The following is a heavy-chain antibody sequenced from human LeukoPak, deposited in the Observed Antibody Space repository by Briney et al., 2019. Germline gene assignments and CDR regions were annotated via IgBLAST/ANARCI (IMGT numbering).Heavy chain of an antibody. J-gene: IGHJ4*02. D-gene: IGHD1-14*01. CDR1: GGSISSYS. Sequence: SETLSLTCTVSGGSISSYSWNWMRQPPGKGLKWVGCIYNSGRTNYNPSLKSRVTISVDTSKNQFSLKLSSVTAADTAIYYSARGRIIGPWGQGTLVTVSS. CDR2: IYNSGRT. V-gene: IGHV4-59*01. CDR3: ARGRIIGP.